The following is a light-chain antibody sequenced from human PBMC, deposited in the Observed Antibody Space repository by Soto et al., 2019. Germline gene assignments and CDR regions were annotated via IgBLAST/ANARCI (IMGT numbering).Light chain of an antibody. CDR2: AAS. J-gene: IGKJ1*01. CDR3: LQDINYPWT. Sequence: AIQMTQSPSSLSASVGDRVTITCRASQGIRNDLGWYQQKPGKAPKLLIYAASSLQSGVPSRFSGSGSGTDFTLAISSLQPEDSATYYCLQDINYPWTFGQGTKVDIK. CDR1: QGIRND. V-gene: IGKV1-6*01.